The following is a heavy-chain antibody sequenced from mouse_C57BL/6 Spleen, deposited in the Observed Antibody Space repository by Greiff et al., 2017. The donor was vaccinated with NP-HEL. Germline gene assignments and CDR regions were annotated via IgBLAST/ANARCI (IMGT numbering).Heavy chain of an antibody. J-gene: IGHJ3*01. Sequence: EVKLVESGEGLVKPGGSLKLSCAASGFTFSSYAMSWVRQTPEKRLEWVAYISSGGDYIYYADTVKGRFTISRDNARNTLYLQMSSLKSEDTAMYYCTRGYYGSSYGWFAYWGQGTLVTVSA. D-gene: IGHD1-1*01. V-gene: IGHV5S21*01. CDR1: GFTFSSYA. CDR3: TRGYYGSSYGWFAY. CDR2: ISSGGDYI.